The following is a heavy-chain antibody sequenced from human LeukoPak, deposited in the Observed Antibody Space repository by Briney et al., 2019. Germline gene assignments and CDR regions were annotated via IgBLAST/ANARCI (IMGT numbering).Heavy chain of an antibody. V-gene: IGHV3-21*01. J-gene: IGHJ3*02. CDR1: GFTFSSYS. CDR3: ARDPYCGGDCYPDAFDI. Sequence: GGSLRLSCAAAGFTFSSYSMNWVRQAPGKGLEWVSSISSSSSYIYYADSVKGRFTISRDNAKNSLYLQMNSLRAEDTAVYYCARDPYCGGDCYPDAFDIWGQGTMVTVSS. CDR2: ISSSSSYI. D-gene: IGHD2-21*02.